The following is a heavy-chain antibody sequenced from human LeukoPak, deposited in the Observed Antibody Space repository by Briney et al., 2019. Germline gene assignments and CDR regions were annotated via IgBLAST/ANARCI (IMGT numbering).Heavy chain of an antibody. D-gene: IGHD3-10*02. CDR2: ISASGTLT. CDR3: AELGITMTGGV. CDR1: GFSFSSYD. J-gene: IGHJ6*03. Sequence: GGSLSLSCAASGFSFSSYDLNWVRQAPGKELVWSLYISASGTLTHYADSVEGRFTISRDTAKNSLYLQMHSLRAEDTAVYYCAELGITMTGGVWGKGTTV. V-gene: IGHV3-48*03.